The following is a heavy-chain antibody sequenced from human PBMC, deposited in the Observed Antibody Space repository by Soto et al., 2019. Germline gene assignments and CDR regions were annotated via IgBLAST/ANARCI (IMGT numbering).Heavy chain of an antibody. D-gene: IGHD3-16*01. CDR2: IYYSGST. J-gene: IGHJ6*02. Sequence: SDTLSLSSPVIGVSIRSCYYYWCWIRQPPGKGLEWIGYIYYSGSTYYNPSLKSRVSISVDTSKNQFSLKLSSVTAADTAVYYCASHDYAHYGMDVWGQGTTVT. V-gene: IGHV4-30-4*02. CDR3: ASHDYAHYGMDV. CDR1: GVSIRSCYYY.